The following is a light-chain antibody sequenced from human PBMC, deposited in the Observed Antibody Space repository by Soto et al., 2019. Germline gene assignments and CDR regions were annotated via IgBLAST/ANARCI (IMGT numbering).Light chain of an antibody. J-gene: IGKJ2*01. CDR1: QSVLSSSNNKNF. V-gene: IGKV4-1*01. CDR2: WAS. CDR3: QQYDSIPLYT. Sequence: DIVMTQSPDSLAVSLGERATINCKSSQSVLSSSNNKNFLAWYQQKPGQPPKLLIYWASTRESGVPDRFSGSGSETDFTLTISSLQPEDAAVYYCQQYDSIPLYTFGQGTKLEIK.